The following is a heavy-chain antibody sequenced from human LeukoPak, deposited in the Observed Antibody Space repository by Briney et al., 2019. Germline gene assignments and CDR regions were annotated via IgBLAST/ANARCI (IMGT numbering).Heavy chain of an antibody. CDR3: ARGSRSPLFDGQLDPIVDY. J-gene: IGHJ4*02. D-gene: IGHD6-6*01. CDR2: IIPILGIA. Sequence: ASVKVPCKASGGTFSSYAISWVRQAPGQGLEWMGRIIPILGIANYAQKFQGRVTITADKSTSTAYMELSSLRSEDTAVYYCARGSRSPLFDGQLDPIVDYWGQGTLVTVSS. V-gene: IGHV1-69*04. CDR1: GGTFSSYA.